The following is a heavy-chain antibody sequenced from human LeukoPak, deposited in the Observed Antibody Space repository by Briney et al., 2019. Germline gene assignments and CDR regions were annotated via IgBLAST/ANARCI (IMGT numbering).Heavy chain of an antibody. CDR3: ATPPPYGSGRYIGY. CDR2: IIPIFGTA. J-gene: IGHJ4*02. CDR1: GGTFSSYA. V-gene: IGHV1-69*13. Sequence: GASVKVSCKASGGTFSSYAISWVRQAPGQGLEWMGGIIPIFGTANYAQKFQGRVTIIADESTSTAYMELSSLRSEDTAVYYCATPPPYGSGRYIGYWGQGTLVTVSS. D-gene: IGHD3-10*01.